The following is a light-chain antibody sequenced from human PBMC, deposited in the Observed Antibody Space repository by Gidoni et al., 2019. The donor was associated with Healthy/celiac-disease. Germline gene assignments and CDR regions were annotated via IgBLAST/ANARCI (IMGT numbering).Light chain of an antibody. Sequence: QSVLTPPPSASGTPGQSVTIPCSGSSPNIGSNNVNWYQQLPGTAPKLLIYSNNQRPSGVPDRFSGSKSGNSASLAISGLQSEDDADYYCAAWDDSLNGVVFGGGTKLTVL. V-gene: IGLV1-44*01. CDR1: SPNIGSNN. CDR2: SNN. CDR3: AAWDDSLNGVV. J-gene: IGLJ2*01.